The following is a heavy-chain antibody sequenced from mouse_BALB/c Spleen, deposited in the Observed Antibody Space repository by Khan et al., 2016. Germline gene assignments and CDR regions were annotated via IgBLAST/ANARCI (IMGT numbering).Heavy chain of an antibody. V-gene: IGHV14-3*02. CDR2: IDPANGNT. J-gene: IGHJ3*01. D-gene: IGHD1-2*01. Sequence: VQLQQSGAELVKPGASVKLSCTASGFNIKDTYMHWVKQRPEQGLEWIGRIDPANGNTKYDPKFQGKATITADTSSNTAYLQLSSLTSEDTAVYYCARGDYGRSGAWFAYWGQGTLVTVSA. CDR3: ARGDYGRSGAWFAY. CDR1: GFNIKDTY.